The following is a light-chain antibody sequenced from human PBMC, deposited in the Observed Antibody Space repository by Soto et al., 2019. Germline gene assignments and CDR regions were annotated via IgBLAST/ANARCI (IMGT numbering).Light chain of an antibody. J-gene: IGLJ1*01. Sequence: QSVLTLPASVSGSPGPSVTISCTGTSGDVGRYNFVSWYQHQPGKAPKLIIYEVSLRPSGVSSRFSGSKSGYTASLTISGPQAEDEAYYYCTSYTTVSSPYVIGNVTKVALL. CDR1: SGDVGRYNF. CDR2: EVS. V-gene: IGLV2-14*01. CDR3: TSYTTVSSPYV.